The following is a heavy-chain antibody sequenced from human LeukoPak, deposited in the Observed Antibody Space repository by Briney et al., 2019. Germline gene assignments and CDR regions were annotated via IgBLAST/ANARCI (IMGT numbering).Heavy chain of an antibody. J-gene: IGHJ5*02. CDR2: ISYDGSNK. V-gene: IGHV3-30-3*01. CDR3: ARGSVVVPAANDWFDP. Sequence: GGSLRLSCAASGFTFSSYAMNWVRQAPGKGLEWVAVISYDGSNKYYADSVKGRFTISRDNSKNTLYLQMNSLRAEDTAVYYCARGSVVVPAANDWFDPWGQGTLVTVSS. CDR1: GFTFSSYA. D-gene: IGHD2-2*01.